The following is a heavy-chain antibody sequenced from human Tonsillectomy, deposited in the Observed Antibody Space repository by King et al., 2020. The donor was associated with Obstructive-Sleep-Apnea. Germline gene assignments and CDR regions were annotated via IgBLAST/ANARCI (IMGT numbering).Heavy chain of an antibody. CDR3: VRDPTYANNAFDM. V-gene: IGHV3-66*01. CDR2: LYRGGSA. Sequence: VQLVESGGGLVQPGGSLRLSCAASGFSVSDNFISWVRQTSGKGLEWVSILYRGGSAYYADSVEGRFTIYRDDYKNTLYLQMNSLRAEDTALYYCVRDPTYANNAFDMWGQGTLVTVSS. CDR1: GFSVSDNF. J-gene: IGHJ3*02.